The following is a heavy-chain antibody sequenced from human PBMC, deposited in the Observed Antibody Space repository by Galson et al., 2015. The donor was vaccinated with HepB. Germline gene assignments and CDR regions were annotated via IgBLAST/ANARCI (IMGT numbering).Heavy chain of an antibody. CDR1: GYTFTAYA. Sequence: SVKVSCKASGYTFTAYAIHWVRQAPGQRLEWMGWINPGNVNTEYSQKLQGRVTITRDTSASTAYMELRSLRSEDTAVYYCARDLNGRWQRISYYSDYGMDVWGQGTTVIVSS. D-gene: IGHD4-23*01. CDR3: ARDLNGRWQRISYYSDYGMDV. V-gene: IGHV1-3*01. J-gene: IGHJ6*02. CDR2: INPGNVNT.